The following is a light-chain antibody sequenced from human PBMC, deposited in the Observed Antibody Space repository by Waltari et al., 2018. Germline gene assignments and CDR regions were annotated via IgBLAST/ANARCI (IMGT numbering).Light chain of an antibody. CDR2: TAS. Sequence: EIVLTQSPGTLSLFPGERATLSCRARQAVGKYLAWYRQKPGQAPKILIHTASTRAMGIPERFSGSGSGTDFSPTISRLEPEDSAVYYCQQYGSSPVTFGQGTKLEIK. CDR1: QAVGKY. J-gene: IGKJ2*01. V-gene: IGKV3-20*01. CDR3: QQYGSSPVT.